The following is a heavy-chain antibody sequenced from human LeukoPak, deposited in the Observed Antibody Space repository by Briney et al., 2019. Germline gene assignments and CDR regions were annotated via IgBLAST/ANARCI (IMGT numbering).Heavy chain of an antibody. J-gene: IGHJ5*02. CDR3: TTVRFEVDSSGYYHNYFDP. D-gene: IGHD3-22*01. Sequence: ASVKVSCKVSGYSLSELSMHWVRQAPGKGLEWMGGFDPEDGKTIDAQKFQGRLTMTEDTSTDTAYMELSSLRSEDTAVYYCTTVRFEVDSSGYYHNYFDPWGQGTLVTVSS. CDR1: GYSLSELS. V-gene: IGHV1-24*01. CDR2: FDPEDGKT.